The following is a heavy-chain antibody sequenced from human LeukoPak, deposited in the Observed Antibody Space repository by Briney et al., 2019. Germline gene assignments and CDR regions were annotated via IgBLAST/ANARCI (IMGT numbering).Heavy chain of an antibody. CDR3: ARVLDYYDSSGFPVKYYFDY. J-gene: IGHJ4*02. CDR1: GYTFTSYY. D-gene: IGHD3-22*01. V-gene: IGHV1-46*01. Sequence: ASVKVSCKASGYTFTSYYMHWVRQAPGQGLEWMGIINPSGGSTNYTQKFQGRVTMTRDTSTSTVYMELSSLRSEDTAVYYCARVLDYYDSSGFPVKYYFDYWGQGTLVTVSS. CDR2: INPSGGST.